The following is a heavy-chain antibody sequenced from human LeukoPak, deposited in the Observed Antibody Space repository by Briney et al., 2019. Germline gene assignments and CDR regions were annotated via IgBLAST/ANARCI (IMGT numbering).Heavy chain of an antibody. CDR1: GGSFSGYY. V-gene: IGHV4-34*01. J-gene: IGHJ6*03. D-gene: IGHD3-22*01. CDR2: INPSGST. Sequence: SETLSLTCAVNGGSFSGYYWTWLRQSPGKGLEWIGEINPSGSTYYNPSLKSRLTISRDTSKNQISLRLSSVTAADTAVYYCARGRQEISMILVVMTGVSYYLDVWGKGTTVTVS. CDR3: ARGRQEISMILVVMTGVSYYLDV.